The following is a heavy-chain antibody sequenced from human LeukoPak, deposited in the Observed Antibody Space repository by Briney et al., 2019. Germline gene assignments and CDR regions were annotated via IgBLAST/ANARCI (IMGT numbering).Heavy chain of an antibody. CDR1: GSTFSSYG. D-gene: IGHD2-21*01. CDR2: IRYDGSNK. J-gene: IGHJ4*02. CDR3: ARDSPNDGILWWSIDY. V-gene: IGHV3-30*02. Sequence: GGSLRLSCAASGSTFSSYGMHWVRQAPGKGLEWVTFIRYDGSNKYYADSVKGRFTISRDNSKNTLYLRMNSLRAEDTAVYYCARDSPNDGILWWSIDYWGQGTLVTVSS.